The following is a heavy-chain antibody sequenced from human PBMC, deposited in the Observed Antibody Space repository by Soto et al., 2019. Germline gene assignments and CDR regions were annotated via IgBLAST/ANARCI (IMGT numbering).Heavy chain of an antibody. CDR1: GGSVSSYY. Sequence: SETLSLTCTVSGGSVSSYYWSWIRQPPGKGLEWIGYIYYSGSTNYNPSLKSRVTISVDTSKNQFSLKLSSVTAADTAVYYCARDPGPSTVPYYYYGMDVWGQGTTVTVSS. CDR2: IYYSGST. CDR3: ARDPGPSTVPYYYYGMDV. V-gene: IGHV4-59*02. D-gene: IGHD4-17*01. J-gene: IGHJ6*02.